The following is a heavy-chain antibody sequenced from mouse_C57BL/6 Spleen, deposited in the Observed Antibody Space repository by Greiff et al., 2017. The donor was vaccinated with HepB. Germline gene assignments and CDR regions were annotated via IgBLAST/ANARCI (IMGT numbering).Heavy chain of an antibody. CDR3: ASAYYSNWGYFDV. J-gene: IGHJ1*03. Sequence: EVQLQQSGPGMVKPSQSLSLTCTVTGYSITSGYDWHWIRHFPGNKLEWMGYISYSGSTNYNPSLKSRISITHDTSKNHFFLKLISVTTEDTATYCCASAYYSNWGYFDVWGTGTTVTVSS. D-gene: IGHD2-5*01. CDR2: ISYSGST. V-gene: IGHV3-1*01. CDR1: GYSITSGYD.